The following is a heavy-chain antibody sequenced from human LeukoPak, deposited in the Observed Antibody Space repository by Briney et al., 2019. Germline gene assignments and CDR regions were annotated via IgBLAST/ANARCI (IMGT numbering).Heavy chain of an antibody. CDR2: IIPIFGTA. J-gene: IGHJ5*02. V-gene: IGHV1-69*05. Sequence: SVKVSCKASGGTFSSYAISWVRQAPGQGLEWMGGIIPIFGTANYAQKFQGRVTMTTDTSTSTAYMELRSLRSDDTAVYYCARDNGGYLGNWFDPWGQGTLVTVSS. D-gene: IGHD2-8*01. CDR3: ARDNGGYLGNWFDP. CDR1: GGTFSSYA.